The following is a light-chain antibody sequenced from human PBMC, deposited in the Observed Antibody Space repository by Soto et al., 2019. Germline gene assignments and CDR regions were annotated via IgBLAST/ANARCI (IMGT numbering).Light chain of an antibody. CDR2: HAS. CDR3: QQYNSYS. J-gene: IGKJ1*01. CDR1: QFISRH. V-gene: IGKV1-5*01. Sequence: DIQMTQSPSPLSASVGDRVSITCRASQFISRHLNWYQQKPGKAPKVLIYHASNLQSGVPSRFSGSGSGTEFTLTISSLQPDDFATYYCQQYNSYSFGQGTKVDIK.